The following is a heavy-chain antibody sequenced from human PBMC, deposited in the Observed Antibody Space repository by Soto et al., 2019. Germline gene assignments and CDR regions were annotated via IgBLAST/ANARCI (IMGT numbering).Heavy chain of an antibody. D-gene: IGHD6-19*01. CDR1: GFTFSSYG. CDR2: ISYDGSNK. Sequence: GGSLRLSCAASGFTFSSYGMHWVRQAPGKGLEWVAVISYDGSNKYYADSVKGRFTISRDNSKNTLYLQMNSLRAEDTAVYYCAKEVWGYSSGPSFDYWGQGTLVTVSS. V-gene: IGHV3-30*18. J-gene: IGHJ4*02. CDR3: AKEVWGYSSGPSFDY.